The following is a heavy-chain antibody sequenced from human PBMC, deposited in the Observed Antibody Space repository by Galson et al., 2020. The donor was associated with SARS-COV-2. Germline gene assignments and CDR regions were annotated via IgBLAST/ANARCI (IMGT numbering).Heavy chain of an antibody. CDR2: IDIVGNK. V-gene: IGHV3-74*01. Sequence: GESLKISCAASGFTFSDYWMHWVRQPPGEGLVWVSRIDIVGNKNYGDSVKGRFTISRDNAKNTLHLEMNSLRAEDTAVYYCARGSSGWNGVDYWGQGILVTVSS. J-gene: IGHJ4*02. CDR1: GFTFSDYW. D-gene: IGHD6-19*01. CDR3: ARGSSGWNGVDY.